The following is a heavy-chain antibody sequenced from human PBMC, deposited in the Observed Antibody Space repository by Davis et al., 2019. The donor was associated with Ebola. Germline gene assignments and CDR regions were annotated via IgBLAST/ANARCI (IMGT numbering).Heavy chain of an antibody. CDR1: GYTFSTYA. CDR3: ARVSYHYYYGMDV. CDR2: INADGDNT. Sequence: ASVKVSCKASGYTFSTYAMHWVRQAPGQRLEWMGWINADGDNTKYSQKFQGRVTMTRDTSISTAYMELSRLRSDDTAVYYCARVSYHYYYGMDVWGKGTTVTVSS. V-gene: IGHV1-3*01. J-gene: IGHJ6*04.